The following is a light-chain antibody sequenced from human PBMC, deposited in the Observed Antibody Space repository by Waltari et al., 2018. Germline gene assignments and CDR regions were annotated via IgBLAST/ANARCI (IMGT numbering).Light chain of an antibody. CDR3: AAWDDSLSGFFV. Sequence: QSVLTQPPSASAAPGQRVTISCSGSSSHIGRNTVNWYQQFPGTAPNLLIFSNNQRPSGVPDRFSGSKSGTSASLAISGLRSDDEADYYCAAWDDSLSGFFVFGVGTKVTVL. V-gene: IGLV1-44*01. CDR1: SSHIGRNT. J-gene: IGLJ1*01. CDR2: SNN.